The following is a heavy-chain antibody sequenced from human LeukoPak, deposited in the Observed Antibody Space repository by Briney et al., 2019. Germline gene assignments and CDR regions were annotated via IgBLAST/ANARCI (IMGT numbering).Heavy chain of an antibody. J-gene: IGHJ4*02. Sequence: ASVKVSCKASGYTFTSYAMNWVRQAPGQGLEWMGWINTNTGNPTYAQGFTGRFVFSLDTSVSTAYLQISSLKAEDTAVYYCARNYYDSWSGYKYYFDYWGQGTLVTVSS. CDR1: GYTFTSYA. CDR2: INTNTGNP. D-gene: IGHD3-3*01. V-gene: IGHV7-4-1*02. CDR3: ARNYYDSWSGYKYYFDY.